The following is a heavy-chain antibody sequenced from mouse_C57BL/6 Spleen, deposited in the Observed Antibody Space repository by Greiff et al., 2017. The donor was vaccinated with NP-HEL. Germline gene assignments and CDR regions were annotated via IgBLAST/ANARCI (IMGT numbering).Heavy chain of an antibody. CDR1: GYTFTSYW. D-gene: IGHD4-1*01. CDR2: IDPSDSYT. V-gene: IGHV1-50*01. Sequence: VQLQQPGAELVKPGASVKLSCEASGYTFTSYWMQWVKQRPGQGLEWIGEIDPSDSYTNYNQKFKGKATLTVDTSSSTAYMQLSSLTSEDSAVYYCARLYWGDYWGQGTTLTVSS. CDR3: ARLYWGDY. J-gene: IGHJ2*01.